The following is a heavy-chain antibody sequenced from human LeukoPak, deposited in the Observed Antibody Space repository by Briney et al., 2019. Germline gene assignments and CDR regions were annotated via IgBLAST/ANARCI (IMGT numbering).Heavy chain of an antibody. Sequence: PGGSLRLSCAASGFTFSSYWMSWVRQAPGKGLEWVANIKQDGSEKYYVDSVKGRFTISRDNAKNSLYLQMNSLRAEDTAVYYCAKDPTGSSSYYFDYWGQGTLVTVSS. CDR2: IKQDGSEK. CDR1: GFTFSSYW. V-gene: IGHV3-7*03. CDR3: AKDPTGSSSYYFDY. D-gene: IGHD6-6*01. J-gene: IGHJ4*02.